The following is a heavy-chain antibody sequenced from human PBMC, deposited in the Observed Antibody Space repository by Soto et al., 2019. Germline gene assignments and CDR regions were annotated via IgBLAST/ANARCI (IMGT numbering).Heavy chain of an antibody. CDR2: ISYDGSNK. Sequence: QVQLVESGGGVVQPGRSLRLSCAASGFTFSSYGMHWVRQAPGKGLEWVAVISYDGSNKYYADSVKGRFTISRDNSKNTLYLQMNSLRAEDTAVYYCAKDLLRPGRAYGMDVW. CDR3: AKDLLRPGRAYGMDV. V-gene: IGHV3-30*18. CDR1: GFTFSSYG. J-gene: IGHJ6*01.